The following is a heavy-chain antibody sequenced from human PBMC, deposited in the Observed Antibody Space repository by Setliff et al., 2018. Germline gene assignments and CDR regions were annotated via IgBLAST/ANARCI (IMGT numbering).Heavy chain of an antibody. D-gene: IGHD3-3*01. V-gene: IGHV3-23*01. CDR1: GFTFSSYW. CDR2: ISGGGINT. CDR3: ARGGRFAHYMDV. J-gene: IGHJ6*03. Sequence: GGSLRLSCAASGFTFSSYWMSWVRQAPGQGLEWVSGISGGGINTDYADSVKGRFTISRDNAKDTLYLQMNSLRAEDTAVYYCARGGRFAHYMDVWGKGTTVTVSS.